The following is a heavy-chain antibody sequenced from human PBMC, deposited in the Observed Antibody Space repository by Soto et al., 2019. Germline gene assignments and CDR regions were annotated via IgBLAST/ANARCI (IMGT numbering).Heavy chain of an antibody. Sequence: ASVKVSCKASGYTFTGYYMHWVRQAPGQGLEWMGWINPNSGGTNYAQKFQGRVTMTRDTSISTAYMELSRLRSDDTAVYYCARRYSSSSWFGHWGQGTLVTVSS. CDR2: INPNSGGT. D-gene: IGHD6-6*01. J-gene: IGHJ5*02. CDR1: GYTFTGYY. V-gene: IGHV1-2*02. CDR3: ARRYSSSSWFGH.